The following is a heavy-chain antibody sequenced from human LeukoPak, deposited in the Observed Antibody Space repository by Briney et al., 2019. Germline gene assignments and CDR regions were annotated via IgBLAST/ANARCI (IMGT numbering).Heavy chain of an antibody. J-gene: IGHJ4*02. V-gene: IGHV1-2*02. CDR2: INPNSGGT. CDR3: ASLNYYDSMGLVLFEGLVDY. D-gene: IGHD3-22*01. Sequence: ASVKVSCKASGYTFTGYYMHWVRQAPGQGLEWTGWINPNSGGTNYAQKFQGRVTMTRDTSISTAYMELSRLRSDDTAVYYCASLNYYDSMGLVLFEGLVDYWGQGTLVTVSS. CDR1: GYTFTGYY.